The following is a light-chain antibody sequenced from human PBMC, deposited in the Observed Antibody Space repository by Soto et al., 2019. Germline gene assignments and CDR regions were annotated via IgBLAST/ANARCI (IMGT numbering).Light chain of an antibody. Sequence: EIVLTQSPGTLSLSPGERATLSCRASQSVSSTYLAWYQQKPGQSPRLLIYGASSRATGIPDSFSGSGSGTDFTLTISRLEPEDFAVYYSKHYGDXPNPCGQGTKV. CDR3: KHYGDXPNP. CDR2: GAS. J-gene: IGKJ2*01. V-gene: IGKV3-20*01. CDR1: QSVSSTY.